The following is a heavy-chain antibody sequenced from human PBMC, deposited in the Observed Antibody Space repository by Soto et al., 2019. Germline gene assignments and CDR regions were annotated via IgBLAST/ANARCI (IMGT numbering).Heavy chain of an antibody. V-gene: IGHV1-8*01. Sequence: QVKLVQSGAEVKKPGASVKVSCKASGYTFTSYDVNWVRQATGQGLEWMGWMKSNSGNTGYAQKFQGRVTMTRNISISIAYMVMSIRISKDKAFYYCATDQPIFILTSLYDNYYYYNTEVSGTGITVTVSS. CDR1: GYTFTSYD. D-gene: IGHD3-9*01. J-gene: IGHJ6*03. CDR2: MKSNSGNT. CDR3: ATDQPIFILTSLYDNYYYYNTEV.